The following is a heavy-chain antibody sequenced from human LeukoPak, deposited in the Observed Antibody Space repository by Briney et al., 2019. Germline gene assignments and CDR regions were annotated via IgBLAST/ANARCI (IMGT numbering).Heavy chain of an antibody. J-gene: IGHJ4*02. CDR1: GGSISSGSDY. Sequence: SETLSLTCTVSGGSISSGSDYWSWIRQPAGKGLEWIGHIYTSGSTSYNPSLQSRVTISVDTSKHQFSLQVTSVTAADTAVYYCARAGGSVGWYGTIDSGGQGILVTVSS. D-gene: IGHD6-19*01. V-gene: IGHV4-61*09. CDR2: IYTSGST. CDR3: ARAGGSVGWYGTIDS.